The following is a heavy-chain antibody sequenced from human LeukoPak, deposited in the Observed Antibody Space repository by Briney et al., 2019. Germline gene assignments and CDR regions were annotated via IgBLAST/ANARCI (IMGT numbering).Heavy chain of an antibody. CDR1: GYSFTSYW. J-gene: IGHJ5*02. Sequence: GESLEISCKGSGYSFTSYWIGWVRQMPGKGLEWMGIIYPGDSDTRYSPSFQGQVTISADRSISTAYLQWSSLKASDTAMYYCARQTEGVDQTNNWFDPWGQGTLVTVSS. V-gene: IGHV5-51*01. CDR3: ARQTEGVDQTNNWFDP. CDR2: IYPGDSDT. D-gene: IGHD2-8*01.